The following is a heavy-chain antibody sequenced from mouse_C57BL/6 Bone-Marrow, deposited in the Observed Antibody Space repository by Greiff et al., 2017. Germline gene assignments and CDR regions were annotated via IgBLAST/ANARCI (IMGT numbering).Heavy chain of an antibody. Sequence: VQLQQSGAELARPGASVKLSCKASGYTFTSYGISWVKQRTGQGLEWIGEIYPRSGNTYYNEKFKGKATLTADKSSSTAYMGLRRLTSEDSAVYFCARLQIYYGNYYAMDYWGQGTSVTVSS. J-gene: IGHJ4*01. V-gene: IGHV1-81*01. CDR1: GYTFTSYG. CDR3: ARLQIYYGNYYAMDY. D-gene: IGHD2-1*01. CDR2: IYPRSGNT.